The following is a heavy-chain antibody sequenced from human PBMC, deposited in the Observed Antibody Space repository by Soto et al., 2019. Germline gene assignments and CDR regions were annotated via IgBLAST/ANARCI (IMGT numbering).Heavy chain of an antibody. CDR2: ISDSGHTI. J-gene: IGHJ4*02. D-gene: IGHD6-19*01. Sequence: EVQLVESGGRLVQPGGSLRLSCAASGFTFNSYEMTWVRQAPGKGLEWISYISDSGHTIHYADSVKGRFTISRDSADNSLYLQMDSLRGEDTAVYYCARIGAGGWDIPFDVWGQGTLVTVSS. CDR3: ARIGAGGWDIPFDV. V-gene: IGHV3-48*03. CDR1: GFTFNSYE.